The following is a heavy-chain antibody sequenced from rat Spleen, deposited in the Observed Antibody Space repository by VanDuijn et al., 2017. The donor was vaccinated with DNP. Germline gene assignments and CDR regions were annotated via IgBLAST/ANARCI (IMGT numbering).Heavy chain of an antibody. D-gene: IGHD1-1*01. Sequence: EVQLVESGGGLVQPGRSLKLSCVASGFTFNNYWMTWIRQVPGKGLEWVASINGGGGSTYYRDSVKGRFTVSRDNAKSTLYLQMDSLKSEDTATYYCAREQHYHFDYWGQGVMVTVSS. CDR3: AREQHYHFDY. CDR1: GFTFNNYW. V-gene: IGHV5-31*01. CDR2: INGGGGST. J-gene: IGHJ2*01.